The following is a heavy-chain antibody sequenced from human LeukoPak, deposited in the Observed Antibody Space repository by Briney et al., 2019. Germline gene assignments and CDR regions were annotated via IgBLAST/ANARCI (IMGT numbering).Heavy chain of an antibody. Sequence: PSETLSLTCTVSGGSISSGTYYWGWIRQAPGKGLEWVGNIYYSGNTYYNPSLKSRVTISVDTSKNQFSLKLSSVTAADTAVYFCARRWYSSGLRDFDYWGQGTLLTVSS. D-gene: IGHD5-18*01. V-gene: IGHV4-39*01. J-gene: IGHJ4*02. CDR1: GGSISSGTYY. CDR2: IYYSGNT. CDR3: ARRWYSSGLRDFDY.